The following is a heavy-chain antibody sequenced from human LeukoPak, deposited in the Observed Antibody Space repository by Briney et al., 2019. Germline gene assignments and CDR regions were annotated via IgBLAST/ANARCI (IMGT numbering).Heavy chain of an antibody. CDR2: TYYRSKWYT. Sequence: SQTLSLTCAISGDSVSSNSAAWNWIRQSPSRGLEWLGRTYYRSKWYTYYAVSVKSRISINRGTSKNRFSLQLNSVTPEDTAVYYCARSTGPIDYWGQGTLVTVSS. CDR3: ARSTGPIDY. J-gene: IGHJ4*02. D-gene: IGHD1-1*01. CDR1: GDSVSSNSAA. V-gene: IGHV6-1*01.